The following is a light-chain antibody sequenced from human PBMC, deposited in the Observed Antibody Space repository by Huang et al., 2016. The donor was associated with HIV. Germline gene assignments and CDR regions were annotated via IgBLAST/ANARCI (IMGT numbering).Light chain of an antibody. CDR3: QHYDNLPPA. V-gene: IGKV1-33*01. Sequence: DIQMTQSPSSLSASVGDRVTITCQASQDISNYLRWYQQKPGKAPKLLIYDASNLETGVPSRFSGSGSGTDFTFTISSLQPEDIATYYCQHYDNLPPAFGGGTKVEIK. CDR1: QDISNY. CDR2: DAS. J-gene: IGKJ4*01.